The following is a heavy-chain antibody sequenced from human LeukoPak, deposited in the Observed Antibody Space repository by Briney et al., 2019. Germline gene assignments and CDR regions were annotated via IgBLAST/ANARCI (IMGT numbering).Heavy chain of an antibody. CDR2: ISSSSSTI. J-gene: IGHJ6*03. V-gene: IGHV3-48*01. CDR3: ARVSLWFGEYYMDV. D-gene: IGHD3-10*01. Sequence: GGSLRLSCAASGFTFSSYSMNWVRQAPGKGLEWVSYISSSSSTIYYADSVKGRFTISRDNAKNSLYLQMNSLRAEDTAVYYCARVSLWFGEYYMDVWGKGTTATVSS. CDR1: GFTFSSYS.